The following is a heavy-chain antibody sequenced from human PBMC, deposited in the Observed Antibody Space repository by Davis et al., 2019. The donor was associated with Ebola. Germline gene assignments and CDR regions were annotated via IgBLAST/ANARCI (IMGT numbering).Heavy chain of an antibody. CDR1: GFNFNTYA. J-gene: IGHJ3*01. V-gene: IGHV3-23*01. D-gene: IGHD3-10*02. CDR3: TTSYVGIVYASDV. CDR2: MRGSVERT. Sequence: GGSLRLSCAASGFNFNTYAMSCVRQAPGKGPEWVSGMRGSVERTNYADSVRGRFTISRDNSKNTVYLQLDRLRVEDTATYYCTTSYVGIVYASDVWGQGSKVVVSS.